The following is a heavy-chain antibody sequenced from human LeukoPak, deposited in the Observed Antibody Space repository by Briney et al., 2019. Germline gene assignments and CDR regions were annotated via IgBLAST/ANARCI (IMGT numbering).Heavy chain of an antibody. CDR1: GFTFSSYW. V-gene: IGHV3-48*04. J-gene: IGHJ4*02. CDR2: ISSSGSTI. D-gene: IGHD4-17*01. CDR3: ARTNTYYGDYDDY. Sequence: GGSLRLSCAASGFTFSSYWMSWVRQAPGKGLEWVSYISSSGSTIYYADSVKGRFTISRDNAKNSLYLQMNSLRAEDTAVYYCARTNTYYGDYDDYWGQGTLVTVSS.